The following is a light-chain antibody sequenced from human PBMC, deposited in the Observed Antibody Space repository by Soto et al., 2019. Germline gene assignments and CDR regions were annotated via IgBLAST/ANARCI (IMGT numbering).Light chain of an antibody. Sequence: SYELTQPPSVSVAPGKTARIPCGGNTIGSKSVHWYQQKPGQAPVRVIYYDSDRPSGIPELFSGSNSGNTATLTTSRVAAGDEADYYGPGWDSRRDHPCVFGTGTTVTVL. V-gene: IGLV3-21*04. J-gene: IGLJ1*01. CDR2: YDS. CDR1: TIGSKS. CDR3: PGWDSRRDHPCV.